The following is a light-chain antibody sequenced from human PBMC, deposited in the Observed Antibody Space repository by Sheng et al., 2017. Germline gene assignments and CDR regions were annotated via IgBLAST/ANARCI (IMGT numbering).Light chain of an antibody. CDR2: AAS. CDR3: QQSYSSSVT. J-gene: IGKJ1*01. Sequence: DMQMTQSPSTLAASVGDRVTISCRASENIDRWLAWYQQKPGRAPKLLIFAASSLQSGVPSRFSGSESGTDYTLTISSLQPEDFATYYCQQSYSSSVTFGQGTKVEIK. CDR1: ENIDRW. V-gene: IGKV1-39*01.